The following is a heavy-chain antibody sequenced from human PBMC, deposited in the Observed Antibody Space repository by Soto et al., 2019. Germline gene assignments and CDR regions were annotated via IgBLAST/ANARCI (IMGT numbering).Heavy chain of an antibody. J-gene: IGHJ4*02. D-gene: IGHD4-17*01. CDR3: ARIGLTTALL. V-gene: IGHV4-30-4*01. Sequence: QVQLQESGPGLVKPSQTLSLTCNVSGGSINSGDYYWSWIRQPPGKGLEWIRYIYYSGSTYYNPPLRSRVTTSIDSSKNHFFLNLRSVTAADTAVYFCARIGLTTALLWGQGTLVTVSS. CDR1: GGSINSGDYY. CDR2: IYYSGST.